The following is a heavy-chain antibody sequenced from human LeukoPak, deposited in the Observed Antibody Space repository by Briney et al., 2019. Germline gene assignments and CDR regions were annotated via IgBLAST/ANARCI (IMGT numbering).Heavy chain of an antibody. V-gene: IGHV3-11*06. CDR1: GFTFSDYY. CDR3: ARNYDILTGYPTELDY. D-gene: IGHD3-9*01. J-gene: IGHJ4*02. Sequence: PGGSLRLSCAASGFTFSDYYMSWIRQAPGKGLEWVSSISSSSSYIYYADSVKGRFTISRDNAKNSLYLQMNSLRAEDTAVYYCARNYDILTGYPTELDYWGQGTLVTVSS. CDR2: ISSSSSYI.